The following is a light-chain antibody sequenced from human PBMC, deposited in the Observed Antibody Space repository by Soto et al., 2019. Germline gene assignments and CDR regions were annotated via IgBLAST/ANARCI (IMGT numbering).Light chain of an antibody. CDR3: LQDYSYPRT. CDR2: GAS. Sequence: EIVMTQSPATLSVSPGERATLSCRASQSVSSNLAWYQQKPGQAPRLLIYGASTRATGIPARFSGSGSGTEFTLTISSLQPEDFATYYCLQDYSYPRTFGQGTKVDIK. CDR1: QSVSSN. V-gene: IGKV3-15*01. J-gene: IGKJ1*01.